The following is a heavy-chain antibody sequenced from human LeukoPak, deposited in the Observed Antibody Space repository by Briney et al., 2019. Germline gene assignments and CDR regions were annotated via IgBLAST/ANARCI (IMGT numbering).Heavy chain of an antibody. V-gene: IGHV3-21*01. CDR2: ISSSSSYI. J-gene: IGHJ4*02. D-gene: IGHD2-21*02. Sequence: GGSLRLSCAASGFTFSSYSMNWVRQAPGKGLEWVSSISSSSSYIYYADSVKGRFTISRDNAKNSLYLRMNSLRAEDTAVYYCARVGDPDGFDYWGQGTLVTVSS. CDR3: ARVGDPDGFDY. CDR1: GFTFSSYS.